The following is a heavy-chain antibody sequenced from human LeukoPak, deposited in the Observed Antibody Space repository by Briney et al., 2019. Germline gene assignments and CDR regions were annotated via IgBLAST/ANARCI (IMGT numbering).Heavy chain of an antibody. CDR3: AKGSAYCGGDCRYDY. J-gene: IGHJ4*02. Sequence: SGSGGSTYYADSVKGRLTISRDNSKNTLYLQMNSLRAKDTAVYYCAKGSAYCGGDCRYDYWGQGTLVTVSS. D-gene: IGHD2-21*02. CDR2: SGSGGST. V-gene: IGHV3-23*01.